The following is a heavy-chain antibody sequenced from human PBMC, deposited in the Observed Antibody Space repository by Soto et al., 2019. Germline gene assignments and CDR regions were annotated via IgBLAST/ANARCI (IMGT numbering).Heavy chain of an antibody. J-gene: IGHJ4*02. CDR1: GDSINSSHW. Sequence: ETLSLTCAVSGDSINSSHWWNWVRQPPEKGLEWIGQISHSGSTNYNPSLTSRVTISVDKSKNHFSLKLTSVTAADTAVYYCARFLPFDYWGQGTLVTVSS. CDR2: ISHSGST. CDR3: ARFLPFDY. V-gene: IGHV4-4*02.